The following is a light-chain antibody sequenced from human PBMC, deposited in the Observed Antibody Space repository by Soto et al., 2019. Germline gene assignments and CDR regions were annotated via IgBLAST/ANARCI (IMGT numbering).Light chain of an antibody. J-gene: IGKJ1*01. V-gene: IGKV3-11*01. CDR1: QSVSSY. CDR3: QQRSNWPPWT. Sequence: EIVSTQSPATLSFSPGDIATLSCRASQSVSSYLAWYQQKPGQAPRLLIYDASNRATGIPARFSGSGSGTDFTLTISSLEPEDFAVYYCQQRSNWPPWTFGQGTKVDI. CDR2: DAS.